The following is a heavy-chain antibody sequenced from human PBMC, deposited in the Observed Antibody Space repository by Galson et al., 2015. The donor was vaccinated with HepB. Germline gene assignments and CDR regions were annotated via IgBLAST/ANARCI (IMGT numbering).Heavy chain of an antibody. CDR1: GYSFTSYW. D-gene: IGHD2-21*02. V-gene: IGHV5-51*01. J-gene: IGHJ6*02. CDR3: ARLEAYCGGDCYSEAYYYGMDV. CDR2: IYPGDSDT. Sequence: SGAEVKKPGESLKISCKGSGYSFTSYWIGWVRQMPGKGLEWMGIIYPGDSDTRYSPSFQGQVTISADKSISTAYLQWSSLKASDTAMYYCARLEAYCGGDCYSEAYYYGMDVWGQGTTVTVSS.